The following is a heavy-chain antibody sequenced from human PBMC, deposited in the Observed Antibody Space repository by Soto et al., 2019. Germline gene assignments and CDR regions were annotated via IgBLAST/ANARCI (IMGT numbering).Heavy chain of an antibody. V-gene: IGHV4-30-2*01. Sequence: SETLSLTCAVSGGSISSGGYSWSWIRQPPGKGLELIGYIYHSASTYYNPSLKSRVTISVDRSKNQLSLKLSSVTAADTAVYYCARSDGRYWGQGTLVTVSS. CDR3: ARSDGRY. J-gene: IGHJ4*02. CDR2: IYHSAST. CDR1: GGSISSGGYS.